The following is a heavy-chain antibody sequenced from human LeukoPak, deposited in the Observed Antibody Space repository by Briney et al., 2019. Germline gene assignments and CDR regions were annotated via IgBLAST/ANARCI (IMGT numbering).Heavy chain of an antibody. CDR3: VGFDRSGYLTDY. Sequence: GGSLRLSCAASGLTVSSNYMSWVRQAPEKGLEWVSIIHSDDATFYADSVKGRFSNSRDNSKNTLFLQMGSLRAEDTAVYYCVGFDRSGYLTDYWGQGTLVTVSS. CDR2: IHSDDAT. D-gene: IGHD3-22*01. CDR1: GLTVSSNY. J-gene: IGHJ4*02. V-gene: IGHV3-66*02.